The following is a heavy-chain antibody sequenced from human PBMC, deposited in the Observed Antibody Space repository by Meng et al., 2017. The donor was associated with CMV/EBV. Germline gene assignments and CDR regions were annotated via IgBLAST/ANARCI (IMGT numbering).Heavy chain of an antibody. V-gene: IGHV4-34*01. J-gene: IGHJ4*02. CDR2: INHSGST. CDR1: GGSFSGYY. Sequence: GSLRLSCAVYGGSFSGYYWSWIRQPPGKGLEWIGEINHSGSTDYNPSLKSRVTISVDTSKNQFSLKLSSVTAADTAVYYCAGVAYDYGDRHFAYWGQGALVTVSS. CDR3: AGVAYDYGDRHFAY. D-gene: IGHD4-17*01.